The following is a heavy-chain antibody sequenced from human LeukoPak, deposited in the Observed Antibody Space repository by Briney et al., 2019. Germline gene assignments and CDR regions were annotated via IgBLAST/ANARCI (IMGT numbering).Heavy chain of an antibody. CDR1: GFTFDDYG. V-gene: IGHV3-20*04. Sequence: GGSLRLSCAASGFTFDDYGMSWVRQAPGKGLEWVSGINWNGGSTGYADSVKGRFTISRDNAKNSLYLRMNSLRAEDTALYYCAGEPYGSGSYGAFDIWGQGTMVTVSS. J-gene: IGHJ3*02. CDR3: AGEPYGSGSYGAFDI. D-gene: IGHD3-10*01. CDR2: INWNGGST.